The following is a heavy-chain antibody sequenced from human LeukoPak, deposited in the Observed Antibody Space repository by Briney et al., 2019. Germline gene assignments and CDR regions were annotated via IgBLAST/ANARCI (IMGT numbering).Heavy chain of an antibody. Sequence: MPSETLSLTCIVSGGSISSYDWNWIRQPPGKGLEWIGYIYYSGSTNYNPSPKSRVTISVDTSKNQFSLKLYSVTAADTAVYYCARETYDSSGYSPHFDYWGQGTLVTVSS. J-gene: IGHJ4*02. CDR2: IYYSGST. D-gene: IGHD3-22*01. CDR3: ARETYDSSGYSPHFDY. V-gene: IGHV4-59*01. CDR1: GGSISSYD.